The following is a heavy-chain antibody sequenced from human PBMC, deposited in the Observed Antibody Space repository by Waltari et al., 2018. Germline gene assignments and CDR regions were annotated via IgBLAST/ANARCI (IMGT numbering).Heavy chain of an antibody. Sequence: EVQLVESGGGLVQPGRSLRLSCTASGFTFGDYAMIWFRQAPGKGLEWVGFIRSKAYGGTTEYAASVKGRFTISRDDSKSIAYLQMNSLKTEDTAVYYCTRDRGSSGPFDYWGQGTLVTVSS. CDR2: IRSKAYGGTT. CDR3: TRDRGSSGPFDY. D-gene: IGHD6-19*01. J-gene: IGHJ4*02. V-gene: IGHV3-49*03. CDR1: GFTFGDYA.